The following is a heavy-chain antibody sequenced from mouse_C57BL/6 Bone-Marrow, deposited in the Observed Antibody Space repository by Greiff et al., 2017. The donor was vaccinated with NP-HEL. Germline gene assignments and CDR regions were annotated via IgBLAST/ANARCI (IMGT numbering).Heavy chain of an antibody. V-gene: IGHV1-39*01. Sequence: VQLQQSGPELVKPGASVKISCKASGYSFTDYNMNWVKQSNGKSLEWIGVINPNYGTTSYNQKFKGKATLTVDQSPSTAYMQLNSLTSEDSAVYYCARAHYYGSSFYVDYWGQGTTLTVSS. D-gene: IGHD1-1*01. J-gene: IGHJ2*01. CDR3: ARAHYYGSSFYVDY. CDR1: GYSFTDYN. CDR2: INPNYGTT.